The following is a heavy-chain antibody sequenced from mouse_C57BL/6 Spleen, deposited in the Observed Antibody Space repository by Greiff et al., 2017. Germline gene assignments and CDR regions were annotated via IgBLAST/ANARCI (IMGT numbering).Heavy chain of an antibody. CDR3: ARGGYSNPSYAMDY. D-gene: IGHD2-5*01. CDR2: IYPGDGDT. CDR1: GYAFSSYW. J-gene: IGHJ4*01. Sequence: QVQLQQSGAELVKPGASVKISCKASGYAFSSYWMNWVKQRPGKGLAWIGQIYPGDGDTNYNGKFKGKATLTADKSSSTAYMQLSSLTSEDSAVYVCARGGYSNPSYAMDYWGQGTSVTVSS. V-gene: IGHV1-80*01.